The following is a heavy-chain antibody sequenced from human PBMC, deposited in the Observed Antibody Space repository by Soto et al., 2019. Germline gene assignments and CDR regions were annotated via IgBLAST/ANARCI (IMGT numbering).Heavy chain of an antibody. Sequence: GGSLRLSCAASGFTFSSYAMSWVRQAPGKGLEWVSAISGSGGSTYYADSVKGRFTISRDNSKNTLYLQMNSLRAEDTAVYYCAKGEGYSSGWQSYYYGMDVWGQGTTVTVSS. CDR3: AKGEGYSSGWQSYYYGMDV. CDR2: ISGSGGST. D-gene: IGHD6-19*01. V-gene: IGHV3-23*01. CDR1: GFTFSSYA. J-gene: IGHJ6*02.